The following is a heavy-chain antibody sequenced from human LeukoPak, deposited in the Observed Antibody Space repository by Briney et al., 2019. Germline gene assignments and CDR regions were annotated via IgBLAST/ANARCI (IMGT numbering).Heavy chain of an antibody. CDR3: ARVLAAAGEDYFDY. V-gene: IGHV4-59*01. J-gene: IGHJ4*02. Sequence: PSETLSLTCTVSGGSISSYYWSWIRQPPGKGLEWIGYIYYSGSTNYNPSLKSRVTISVDTSKNQFSLKLSSVTAADTAVYYCARVLAAAGEDYFDYWGQGTLVTVSS. CDR1: GGSISSYY. CDR2: IYYSGST. D-gene: IGHD6-13*01.